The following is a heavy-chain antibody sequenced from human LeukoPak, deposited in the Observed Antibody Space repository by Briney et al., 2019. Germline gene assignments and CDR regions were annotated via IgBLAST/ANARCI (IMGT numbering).Heavy chain of an antibody. CDR3: ARDSPPDYGDYEWGFDY. Sequence: SVKVSCKASRGTFSSYTISWVRQAPGQGLEWMGGIIPIFGTANYAQKFQGRVTITADKSTSTAYMELSSLRSEDTAVYYCARDSPPDYGDYEWGFDYWGQGTLVTVSS. V-gene: IGHV1-69*06. CDR2: IIPIFGTA. J-gene: IGHJ4*02. D-gene: IGHD4-17*01. CDR1: RGTFSSYT.